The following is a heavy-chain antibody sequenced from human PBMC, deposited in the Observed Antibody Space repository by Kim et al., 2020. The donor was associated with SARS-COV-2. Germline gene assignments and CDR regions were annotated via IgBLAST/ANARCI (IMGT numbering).Heavy chain of an antibody. CDR1: GFTFSSYA. V-gene: IGHV3-23*01. CDR3: AKDRRLYYDFWTGYDRPRDGMDV. D-gene: IGHD3-3*01. Sequence: GGSLRLSCAASGFTFSSYAMSWVRQAPGKGLEWVSGISGSGGSTYYADSVKGWFTISRDNSKNTLYLQVHSLRAEDTAVYYCAKDRRLYYDFWTGYDRPRDGMDVWGQGTTVTVSS. CDR2: ISGSGGST. J-gene: IGHJ6*02.